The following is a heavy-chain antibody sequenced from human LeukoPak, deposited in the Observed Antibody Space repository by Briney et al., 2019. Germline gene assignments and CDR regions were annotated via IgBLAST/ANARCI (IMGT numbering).Heavy chain of an antibody. CDR1: GYXFISYY. D-gene: IGHD3-16*01. Sequence: ASVKVSCTASGYXFISYYFHWVRQAPGQGLEWMGIMNPSSGITGYGQRFQGRRTMTRDTSTSTVYMELNSLKSDDTAVYYCARELGGLMPRGPIADWGQGTLVTVSS. V-gene: IGHV1-46*01. CDR2: MNPSSGIT. CDR3: ARELGGLMPRGPIAD. J-gene: IGHJ4*02.